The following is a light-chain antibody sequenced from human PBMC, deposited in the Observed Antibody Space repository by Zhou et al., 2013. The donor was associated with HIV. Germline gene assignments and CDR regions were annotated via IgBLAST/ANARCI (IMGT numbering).Light chain of an antibody. CDR3: QQSYNTPIT. CDR1: QSISSY. CDR2: AAS. J-gene: IGKJ4*01. V-gene: IGKV1-39*01. Sequence: MTQSPATLSASVGDRVTITCRASQSISSYLNWYQQQPGKAPKLLIYAASSLQTGVPSRFSGSGSGTDFTLTISSLQPEDFATYYCQQSYNTPITFGGGTKVEIK.